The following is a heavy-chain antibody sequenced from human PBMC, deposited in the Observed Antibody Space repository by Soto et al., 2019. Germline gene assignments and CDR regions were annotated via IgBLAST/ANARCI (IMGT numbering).Heavy chain of an antibody. V-gene: IGHV1-24*01. CDR2: FDPEDGET. J-gene: IGHJ6*03. Sequence: ASVKVSCKVSGYTLTELSMHWVRQAPGKGLEWMGGFDPEDGETIYAQKFQGRVTMTEDTSTDTAYMELSSLRSEDTAVYYCATSGSGDFWSGYRYYYYMDVWGKGTTVTV. CDR1: GYTLTELS. CDR3: ATSGSGDFWSGYRYYYYMDV. D-gene: IGHD3-3*01.